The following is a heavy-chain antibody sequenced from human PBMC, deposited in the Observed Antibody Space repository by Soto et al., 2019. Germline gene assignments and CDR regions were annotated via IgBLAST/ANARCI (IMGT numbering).Heavy chain of an antibody. CDR3: ARTRDY. V-gene: IGHV4-30-2*01. CDR2: IYHSGST. Sequence: QLQLQESGSGLVKPSQTLSLTCAVSGGSISSGGYSWSWIRQPPGKGLEWIGYIYHSGSTYYNPARXSXGTIAEDRSKNQFSLKLSSVTAADTAVYYCARTRDYWGQGTLVTVSS. CDR1: GGSISSGGYS. J-gene: IGHJ4*02.